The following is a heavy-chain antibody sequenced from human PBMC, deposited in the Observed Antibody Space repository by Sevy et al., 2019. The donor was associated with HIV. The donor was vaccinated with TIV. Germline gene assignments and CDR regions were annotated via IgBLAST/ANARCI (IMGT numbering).Heavy chain of an antibody. CDR2: IYYSGST. V-gene: IGHV4-59*01. J-gene: IGHJ3*02. CDR1: GGSISSYY. CDR3: AREGGGTYYYDSSGYYPHDAFDI. Sequence: SETLSLTCTVSGGSISSYYWSWIRQPPGKGLEWIGYIYYSGSTNYNPSPKSRVTISVDTSKNQFSLKLRSVTAADTAVYYCAREGGGTYYYDSSGYYPHDAFDIWGQGTMVTVSS. D-gene: IGHD3-22*01.